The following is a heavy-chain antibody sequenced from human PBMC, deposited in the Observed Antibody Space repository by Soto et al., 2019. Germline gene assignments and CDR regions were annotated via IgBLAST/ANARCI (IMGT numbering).Heavy chain of an antibody. V-gene: IGHV4-34*01. CDR2: INHSGST. Sequence: QVQLQQWGAGLLKPSETLSLTCAVYGGSFSGYYWTWVRQPPGTGLEWIGEINHSGSTNYNPSLKSRVTISVDTSKNQFSLKLTSVTAADPAVYYCARDKITGLFDYWGQGTLVTVCS. J-gene: IGHJ4*02. CDR1: GGSFSGYY. D-gene: IGHD2-8*02. CDR3: ARDKITGLFDY.